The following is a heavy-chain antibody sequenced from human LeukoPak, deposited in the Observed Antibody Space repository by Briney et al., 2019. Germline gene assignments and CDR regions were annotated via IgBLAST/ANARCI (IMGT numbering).Heavy chain of an antibody. CDR2: IKSDGSST. CDR1: GFTFSAYW. D-gene: IGHD6-19*01. J-gene: IGHJ4*02. CDR3: ARERAPGIAVDY. Sequence: GGSLRLSCAASGFTFSAYWMHWVRQAPGKRLVWVSRIKSDGSSTSYADFVKGRVTISRDNAKNTLYLQMNSLRAEDTAVYYCARERAPGIAVDYWGQGTLVTVSS. V-gene: IGHV3-74*01.